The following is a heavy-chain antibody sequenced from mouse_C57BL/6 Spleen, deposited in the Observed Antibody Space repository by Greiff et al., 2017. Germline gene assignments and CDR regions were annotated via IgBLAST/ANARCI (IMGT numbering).Heavy chain of an antibody. D-gene: IGHD1-1*01. CDR3: ARSEYDGSSDVDY. J-gene: IGHJ2*01. CDR1: GYTFTSYW. CDR2: IYPSDSGT. V-gene: IGHV1-61*01. Sequence: QVQLQQPGAELVRPGSSVKLSCKASGYTFTSYWMAWVKQRPGQGLEWIGNIYPSDSGTHYNQKFKDKATLTVDKSSSTAYMQLSSLTSEDSAVYYCARSEYDGSSDVDYWGQGTTLTVSS.